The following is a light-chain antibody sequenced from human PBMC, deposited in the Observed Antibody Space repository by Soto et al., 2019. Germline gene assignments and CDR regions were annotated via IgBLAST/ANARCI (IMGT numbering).Light chain of an antibody. V-gene: IGLV1-47*01. CDR1: SSNIGNNF. CDR2: RNN. Sequence: QSALTQPPSASGTPGQRVTLSCSGSSSNIGNNFAYWYQQLPGAAPKLLIYRNNQRPSGVPERFSGSKSGTSASLVISGLRSEDEGDYYCAAWDDSLSGPWVFGGGTKLTVL. J-gene: IGLJ3*02. CDR3: AAWDDSLSGPWV.